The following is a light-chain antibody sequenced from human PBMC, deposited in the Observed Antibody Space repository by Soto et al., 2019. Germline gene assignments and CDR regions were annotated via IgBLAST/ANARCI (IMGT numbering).Light chain of an antibody. V-gene: IGLV2-14*01. J-gene: IGLJ1*01. CDR2: DVS. CDR1: SSDVGGYNY. Sequence: QSALTQPASVSGSPGQSITISCTGTSSDVGGYNYVSWYQQHPGKAPKLMIYDVSNRPSGVSNRFSGSKSGNTASLTISGLQAEDEADYYCSSYTSSHYVFGTGTKLTV. CDR3: SSYTSSHYV.